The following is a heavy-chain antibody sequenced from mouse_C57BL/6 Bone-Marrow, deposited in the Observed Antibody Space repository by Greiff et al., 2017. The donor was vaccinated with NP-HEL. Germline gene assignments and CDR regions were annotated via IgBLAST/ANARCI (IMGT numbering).Heavy chain of an antibody. D-gene: IGHD1-1*01. CDR2: ISSGSSTI. Sequence: EVQLVESGGGLVKPGGSLKLSCAASGFTFSDYGMHWVRQAPEKGLEWVAYISSGSSTIYYADTVKGRFTISRDNAKNTLFLQMTSLRSEDTAMYYCARSSITTVVDWYFDVWGTGTTVTVSS. CDR1: GFTFSDYG. J-gene: IGHJ1*03. V-gene: IGHV5-17*01. CDR3: ARSSITTVVDWYFDV.